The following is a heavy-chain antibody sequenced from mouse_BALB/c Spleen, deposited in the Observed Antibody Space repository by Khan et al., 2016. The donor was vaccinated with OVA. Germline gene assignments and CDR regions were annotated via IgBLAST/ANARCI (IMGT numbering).Heavy chain of an antibody. D-gene: IGHD2-10*01. Sequence: QVQLKESGPGLVAPSQSLSITCTVSGFSLTGYGVSWVRQPPGKGLEWLGMIWGDGSTDYNSALKSRLSISKANSKSQVFLKMNSLQTDDTAKYYCARAYYGNYREAMDYWGQGTSVTVSS. V-gene: IGHV2-6-7*01. CDR3: ARAYYGNYREAMDY. CDR1: GFSLTGYG. CDR2: IWGDGST. J-gene: IGHJ4*01.